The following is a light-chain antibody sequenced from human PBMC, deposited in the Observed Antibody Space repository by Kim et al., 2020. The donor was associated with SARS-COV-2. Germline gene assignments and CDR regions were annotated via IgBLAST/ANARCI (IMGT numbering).Light chain of an antibody. J-gene: IGKJ4*01. CDR2: DAS. Sequence: EIVLTQSPATFSLSPGERATLSCRASQSVSSYLAWYQQKPGQAPRLLIYDASNRATGIPARFSGSGSGTDFTLTISSLEPEDFAVYYSQQRSNWPLTFGGGTKLEI. V-gene: IGKV3-11*01. CDR3: QQRSNWPLT. CDR1: QSVSSY.